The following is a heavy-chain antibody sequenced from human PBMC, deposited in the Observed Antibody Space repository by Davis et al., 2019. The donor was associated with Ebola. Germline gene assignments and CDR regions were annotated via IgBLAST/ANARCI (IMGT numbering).Heavy chain of an antibody. CDR1: GFTFSRFT. CDR2: TSYDGNNK. V-gene: IGHV3-30-3*01. D-gene: IGHD6-19*01. Sequence: GGSLRLSCAASGFTFSRFTMHWVRQAPGKGLEWVALTSYDGNNKYYADSVKGRFTISRDNAKNSLYLQMNSLRAEDTAVYYCARDSDSSGWYFVLDYWGQGTLVTVSS. J-gene: IGHJ4*02. CDR3: ARDSDSSGWYFVLDY.